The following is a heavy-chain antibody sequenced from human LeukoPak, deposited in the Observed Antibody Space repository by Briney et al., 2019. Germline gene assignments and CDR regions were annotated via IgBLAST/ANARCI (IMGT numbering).Heavy chain of an antibody. J-gene: IGHJ5*02. CDR3: AGRTDYGDYSWFDP. CDR1: GYSISSGYY. V-gene: IGHV4-38-2*01. Sequence: SETLSLTCAVSGYSISSGYYWGWIRQPPGKGLEWIGSIYHSGSTYYNPSLKSRVTISVDTPKNQFSLKLSSVTAADTAVYYCAGRTDYGDYSWFDPWGQGTLVTVSS. CDR2: IYHSGST. D-gene: IGHD4-17*01.